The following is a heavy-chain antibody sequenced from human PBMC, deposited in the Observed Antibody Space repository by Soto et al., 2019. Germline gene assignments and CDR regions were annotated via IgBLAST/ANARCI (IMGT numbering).Heavy chain of an antibody. J-gene: IGHJ4*02. CDR1: GLTFDDYD. D-gene: IGHD3-22*01. V-gene: IGHV3-9*01. CDR3: VKGEYYYDSSGYYPFDY. CDR2: ISWNSGTI. Sequence: GGSLRLSCAASGLTFDDYDMYGVRQAPGKGLEWVSGISWNSGTIGYADSVKGRFTISRDNAKNTQYLQMSSLRADDTAVYYCVKGEYYYDSSGYYPFDYWGQGTLVTVSS.